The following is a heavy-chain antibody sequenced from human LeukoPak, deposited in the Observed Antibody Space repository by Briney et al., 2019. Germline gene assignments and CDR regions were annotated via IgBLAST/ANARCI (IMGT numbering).Heavy chain of an antibody. J-gene: IGHJ4*02. CDR1: GGSISSYY. D-gene: IGHD3-22*01. CDR2: IYYSGST. CDR3: ARGTYYYDSSGYSTISFFDY. V-gene: IGHV4-59*08. Sequence: SETLSLTCTVSGGSISSYYWSWIRQPPGKGLEWIGYIYYSGSTNYNPSLKSRVTISVDTSKNQFSLKLSSVTAADTAVYYCARGTYYYDSSGYSTISFFDYWGQGTLVTVSS.